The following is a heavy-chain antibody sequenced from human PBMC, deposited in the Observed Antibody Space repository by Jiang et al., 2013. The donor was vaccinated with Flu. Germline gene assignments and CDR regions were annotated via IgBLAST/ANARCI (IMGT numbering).Heavy chain of an antibody. J-gene: IGHJ5*02. CDR3: ARTFSSSWYGWFDP. CDR2: ISYRGST. D-gene: IGHD6-13*01. Sequence: KPSETLSLTCTVSGGSINSSAYYWGWIRQPPGKGLEWVGSISYRGSTYYNPSLKSRVTVSIDTSRNQFSLKLSSVTATDTAVYYCARTFSSSWYGWFDPWGQGTLVTVSS. CDR1: GGSINSSAYY. V-gene: IGHV4-39*01.